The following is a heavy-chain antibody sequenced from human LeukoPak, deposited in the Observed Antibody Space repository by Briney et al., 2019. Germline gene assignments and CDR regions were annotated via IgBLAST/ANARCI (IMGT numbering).Heavy chain of an antibody. V-gene: IGHV3-30*02. D-gene: IGHD5-18*01. CDR3: AQLNTNWFDP. CDR1: GFTFSSYG. CDR2: IRPDGDNK. J-gene: IGHJ5*02. Sequence: GGSLRLSCAASGFTFSSYGMHWVRQAPGKGLEWVAFIRPDGDNKYYADSVKGRFTISRDNSKNTLYLQMNSLRAEDTAVYYCAQLNTNWFDPWGQGTLVTVSS.